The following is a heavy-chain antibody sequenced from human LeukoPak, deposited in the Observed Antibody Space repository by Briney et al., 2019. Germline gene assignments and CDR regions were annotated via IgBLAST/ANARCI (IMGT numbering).Heavy chain of an antibody. CDR2: INAYNGNT. J-gene: IGHJ6*02. V-gene: IGHV1-18*01. D-gene: IGHD2-2*01. Sequence: ASVKVSCKASGYTFTSYGISWVRQAPGQGLEWMGWINAYNGNTNYAQKLQGRVTMTTDTSTSTAYVELRSLRSDDTAVYYCASAPPYWWSSTSCPEDHDYYGMDVWGQGTTVTVSS. CDR3: ASAPPYWWSSTSCPEDHDYYGMDV. CDR1: GYTFTSYG.